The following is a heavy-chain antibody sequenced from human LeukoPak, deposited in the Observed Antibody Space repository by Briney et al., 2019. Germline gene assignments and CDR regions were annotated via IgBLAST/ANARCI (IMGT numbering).Heavy chain of an antibody. CDR3: ARTYRDFWSPSTDYYYYMDV. V-gene: IGHV1-69*05. D-gene: IGHD3-3*01. J-gene: IGHJ6*03. CDR2: IIPIFGTA. CDR1: GGTFSSYA. Sequence: ASVKVSCKASGGTFSSYAISWVRQAPGQGLEWMGRIIPIFGTANYAQKFQGRVTITTDESTSTAYMELSSLRSEDTAVYYCARTYRDFWSPSTDYYYYMDVWGKGTTVTVSS.